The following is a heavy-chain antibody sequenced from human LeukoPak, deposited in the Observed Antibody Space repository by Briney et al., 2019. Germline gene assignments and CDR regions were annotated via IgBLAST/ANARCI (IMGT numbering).Heavy chain of an antibody. CDR1: GFTFSSYS. J-gene: IGHJ6*02. CDR2: ITTTFYT. V-gene: IGHV3-21*01. Sequence: GGSLRLSCAASGFTFSSYSFNWVRQVPGKGLEWVSSITTTFYTYYTDSVKGRFTISRDNAKNSLYLQMISLRAEDTAVYYCARDPDYGDYYYYYGMDVWGQGTTVTVSS. CDR3: ARDPDYGDYYYYYGMDV. D-gene: IGHD4-17*01.